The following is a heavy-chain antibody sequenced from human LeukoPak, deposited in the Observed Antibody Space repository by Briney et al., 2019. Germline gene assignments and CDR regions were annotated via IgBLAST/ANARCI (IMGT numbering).Heavy chain of an antibody. CDR3: ARIETSQSGDRVYYFDY. V-gene: IGHV1-2*02. J-gene: IGHJ4*02. D-gene: IGHD7-27*01. CDR2: INPNSGGT. Sequence: ASVKVSCKASGYTFTGYYMHWLRQAPRQGLEWMGWINPNSGGTNYAQKFQGRVTMTRDTSISTAYMELSRLRSDDTAVYYCARIETSQSGDRVYYFDYWGQGTLVTVSS. CDR1: GYTFTGYY.